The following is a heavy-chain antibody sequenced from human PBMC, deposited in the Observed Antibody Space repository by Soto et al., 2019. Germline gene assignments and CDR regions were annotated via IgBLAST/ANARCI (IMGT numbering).Heavy chain of an antibody. J-gene: IGHJ6*02. CDR3: ARVMEVATVYYYYYGMDV. CDR2: ISSSSSYI. Sequence: PGGSLRLSCAASGFTFSSYSMNWVRQAPGKGLEWVSSISSSSSYIYYADSVKGRFTISRDNAKNSLYLQMNSLRAEDTAVYYCARVMEVATVYYYYYGMDVWGQGTTVTVS. V-gene: IGHV3-21*01. D-gene: IGHD5-12*01. CDR1: GFTFSSYS.